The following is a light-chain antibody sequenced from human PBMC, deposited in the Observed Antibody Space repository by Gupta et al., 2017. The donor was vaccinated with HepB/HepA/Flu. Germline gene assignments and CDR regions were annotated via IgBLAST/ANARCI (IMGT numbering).Light chain of an antibody. CDR1: QTISSS. J-gene: IGKJ2*01. V-gene: IGKV1-39*01. Sequence: DIQLPQSPSSLSASVGDRVTITCRASQTISSSLNLYQQKPRKAPKVLIYAASRLQRGVPSMCSGSGSGTVFTLTISRLQPEDWATYYCQHSDSTPYTFGQGTKVESK. CDR3: QHSDSTPYT. CDR2: AAS.